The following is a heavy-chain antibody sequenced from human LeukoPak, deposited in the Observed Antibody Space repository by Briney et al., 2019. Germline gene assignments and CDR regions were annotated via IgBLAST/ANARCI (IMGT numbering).Heavy chain of an antibody. CDR2: ISAYSANT. J-gene: IGHJ4*02. Sequence: ASVKVSCKASGYTFTSYGISWVRQAPGQGLEWMGWISAYSANTHSAQKLQGRVTMTTDTSTSTAYMELRRLTSDDTAVYYCASSALPRYYGDYIFDYWGQGTLVTVSS. CDR3: ASSALPRYYGDYIFDY. V-gene: IGHV1-18*01. CDR1: GYTFTSYG. D-gene: IGHD4-17*01.